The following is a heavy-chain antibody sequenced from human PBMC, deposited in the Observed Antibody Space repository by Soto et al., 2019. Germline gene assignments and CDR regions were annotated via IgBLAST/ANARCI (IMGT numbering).Heavy chain of an antibody. CDR1: GFTFNTYS. CDR3: ARAGGTTVTGLWHFDS. J-gene: IGHJ4*02. Sequence: GGSLRPSCEPPGFTFNTYSTHWVPQPPAKGLEWLAAIWYDGTQKYYADSVKGRFIIFRDNSKKTLYLEMNSLRAEDTAVYYCARAGGTTVTGLWHFDSWGQGTLVTVPQ. V-gene: IGHV3-33*01. D-gene: IGHD4-17*01. CDR2: IWYDGTQK.